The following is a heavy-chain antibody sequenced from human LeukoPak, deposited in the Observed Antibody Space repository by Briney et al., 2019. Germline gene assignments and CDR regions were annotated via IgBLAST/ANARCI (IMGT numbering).Heavy chain of an antibody. D-gene: IGHD3-9*01. CDR1: GFTFSSYG. V-gene: IGHV3-30*18. CDR2: ISYDGSNK. CDR3: AKGDDILTGYADY. J-gene: IGHJ4*02. Sequence: GGSLRLSCAASGFTFSSYGMHWVRQAPGKGLEWVAVISYDGSNKYYADSVKGRFTISRDNSKNTLYLQMNSLRAEDTAVYYCAKGDDILTGYADYWGQGTLVTVSS.